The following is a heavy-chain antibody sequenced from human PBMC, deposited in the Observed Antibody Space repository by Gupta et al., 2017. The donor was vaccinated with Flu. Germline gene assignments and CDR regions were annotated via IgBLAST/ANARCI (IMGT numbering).Heavy chain of an antibody. CDR2: ISGSGGST. Sequence: EEQLLESGGDLVQPGGSLRLSCAASGFTFSPYAMNWVRQTPGKGLEWVSGISGSGGSTSYADSVKGRFTISRDNSKSALYLQMNNLRAEDTAVYYCAKGPAWIVLWGQGTLVTVSS. V-gene: IGHV3-23*01. D-gene: IGHD3-22*01. CDR1: GFTFSPYA. J-gene: IGHJ4*02. CDR3: AKGPAWIVL.